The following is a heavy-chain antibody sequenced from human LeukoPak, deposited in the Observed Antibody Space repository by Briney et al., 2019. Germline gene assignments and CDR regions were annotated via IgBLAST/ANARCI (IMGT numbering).Heavy chain of an antibody. V-gene: IGHV4-34*01. D-gene: IGHD3-10*01. CDR3: ARGTMEDYMDV. CDR2: ISHSGST. J-gene: IGHJ6*03. CDR1: GGSFSGYY. Sequence: SETLSLTCAVYGGSFSGYYWSWIRQPPGKGLEWIGEISHSGSTNYNPSLKGRVTISVDTSKNQFSLKLSSVTAADTAVYYCARGTMEDYMDVWGKGTTVTISS.